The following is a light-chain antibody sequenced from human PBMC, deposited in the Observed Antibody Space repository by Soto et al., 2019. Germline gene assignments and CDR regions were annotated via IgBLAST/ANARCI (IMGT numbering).Light chain of an antibody. CDR1: QGIRSY. Sequence: DIQLTQSPSFLSASVGDRVTINCRASQGIRSYLAWYQQKPGKAPKLLISATSTLQSGVPSRFSGSGAGTEFTLTISSLQPEDFATYYCQHSHSYPLTFGGGTEVEIK. V-gene: IGKV1-9*01. CDR2: ATS. J-gene: IGKJ4*01. CDR3: QHSHSYPLT.